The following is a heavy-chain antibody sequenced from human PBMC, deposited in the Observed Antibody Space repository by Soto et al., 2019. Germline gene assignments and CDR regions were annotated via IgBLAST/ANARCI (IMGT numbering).Heavy chain of an antibody. CDR3: AREGPGDYDFWSGYYTRSYGMDV. CDR1: GGSISSSNW. D-gene: IGHD3-3*01. CDR2: IYHSGST. Sequence: TLSLTCAVSGGSISSSNWWSWVRQPPGKGLEWFGEIYHSGSTNYNPSLKSRVTISVDKSKNQFSLKLSSVTAADTAVYYCAREGPGDYDFWSGYYTRSYGMDVWGQGTTVTVSS. V-gene: IGHV4-4*02. J-gene: IGHJ6*02.